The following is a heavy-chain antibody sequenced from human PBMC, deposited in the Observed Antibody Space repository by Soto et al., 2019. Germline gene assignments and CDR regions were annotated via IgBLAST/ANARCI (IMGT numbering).Heavy chain of an antibody. D-gene: IGHD2-21*01. V-gene: IGHV4-59*01. CDR2: VYSSGST. Sequence: QVQLQESGPGLVKPLETVSLTCTVSGGSLIDDYWNWIRQPPGKGLEWIGYVYSSGSTNYNPSLTSRVTIAVDRSKNQFSLKLSSVTAADTAVYYCARGNDWKSSTFDIWGHGTMVSVSS. CDR1: GGSLIDDY. CDR3: ARGNDWKSSTFDI. J-gene: IGHJ3*02.